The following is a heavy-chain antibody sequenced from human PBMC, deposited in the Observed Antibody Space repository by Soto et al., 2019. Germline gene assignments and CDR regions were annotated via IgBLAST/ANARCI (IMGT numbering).Heavy chain of an antibody. J-gene: IGHJ6*02. V-gene: IGHV1-2*02. CDR1: GYTFTGYY. CDR3: ARAARGCSGGSCRYYYYYGMDV. D-gene: IGHD2-15*01. CDR2: INPNSGGT. Sequence: ASVKVSCRASGYTFTGYYMHWVRQAPGQGLEWMGWINPNSGGTNYAQKFQGRATMTRDTSISTAYMELSRLRSDDTAVYYCARAARGCSGGSCRYYYYYGMDVWGQGTTVTVSS.